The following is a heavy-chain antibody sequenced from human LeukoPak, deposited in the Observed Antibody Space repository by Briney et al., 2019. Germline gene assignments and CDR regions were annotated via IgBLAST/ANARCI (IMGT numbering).Heavy chain of an antibody. Sequence: GGSLRLSCAASGFTVSSNYMSWVRQAPGEGLEWVSVIYSGGSTYYADSVKGRFTISRDNSKNTLYLQMNSLRAEDTAVYYCARTKADLNWYFDLWGRGTLVTVSS. CDR1: GFTVSSNY. CDR2: IYSGGST. J-gene: IGHJ2*01. D-gene: IGHD6-19*01. V-gene: IGHV3-53*01. CDR3: ARTKADLNWYFDL.